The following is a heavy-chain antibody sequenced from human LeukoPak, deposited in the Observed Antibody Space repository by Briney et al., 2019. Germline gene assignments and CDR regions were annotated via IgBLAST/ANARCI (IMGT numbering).Heavy chain of an antibody. Sequence: GGSLRLSCAASGGTVSSNYMSWVRQAPGKGLEWVSVIYSGGSTYYADSVKGRFTISIDNAKNTLYLQMNSLRAEDTAVYYCASDYLGWFAPWGQATLATVSS. V-gene: IGHV3-53*01. CDR1: GGTVSSNY. CDR2: IYSGGST. CDR3: ASDYLGWFAP. J-gene: IGHJ5*02.